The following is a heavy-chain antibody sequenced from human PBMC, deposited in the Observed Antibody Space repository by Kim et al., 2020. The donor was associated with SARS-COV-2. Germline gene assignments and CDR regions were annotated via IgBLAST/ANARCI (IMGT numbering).Heavy chain of an antibody. CDR2: ISASGQNT. Sequence: GGSLRLSCAASGFTFSSYAMNWVRQAPGKGLEWVSTISASGQNTRYADSVKGRFTISRDTSNNTLFLQMSSLSGEDTALYYCARARAPSVYDSDYWGQGT. CDR3: ARARAPSVYDSDY. D-gene: IGHD5-12*01. CDR1: GFTFSSYA. V-gene: IGHV3-23*01. J-gene: IGHJ4*02.